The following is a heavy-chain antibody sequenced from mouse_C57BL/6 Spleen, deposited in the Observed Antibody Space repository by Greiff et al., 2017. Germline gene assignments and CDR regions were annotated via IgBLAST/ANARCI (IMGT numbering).Heavy chain of an antibody. Sequence: QVQLQQPGAELVRPGSSVKLSCKASGYTFTSYWMHWVKQRPIQGLEWIGNIDPSDSETHYNQKFKDKATLTVEKSSSTDYMQLSSLTSEDSAVYYCARDEYYAMDYWGQGTSVTVSS. CDR3: ARDEYYAMDY. J-gene: IGHJ4*01. CDR2: IDPSDSET. CDR1: GYTFTSYW. V-gene: IGHV1-52*01.